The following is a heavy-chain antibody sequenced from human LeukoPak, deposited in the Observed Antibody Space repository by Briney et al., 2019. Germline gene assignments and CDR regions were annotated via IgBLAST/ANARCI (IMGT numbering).Heavy chain of an antibody. CDR1: GFTFISYA. D-gene: IGHD2-2*02. J-gene: IGHJ4*02. Sequence: PGGSLRLSCAASGFTFISYAMNWVRQAPGKGLEWVSAISGRGDSTYYADSVKGRFTISRDNSKNTLYLQMNSLRAEDTAVYYCARGQLLYGGLDYWGQGTLVTVSS. V-gene: IGHV3-23*01. CDR3: ARGQLLYGGLDY. CDR2: ISGRGDST.